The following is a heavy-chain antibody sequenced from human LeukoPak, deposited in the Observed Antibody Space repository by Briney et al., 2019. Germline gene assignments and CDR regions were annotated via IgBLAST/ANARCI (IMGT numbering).Heavy chain of an antibody. Sequence: PGGSPRLSCAASGFTFSSCSMNWVRQAPGKGLEWVSSISSSSSYIYYADSVKGRFTISRDNAKNSLYLQMNSLGAEDTAVYYCARDFGIAAPPGWGQGTLVTVSS. CDR1: GFTFSSCS. D-gene: IGHD6-13*01. J-gene: IGHJ4*02. CDR2: ISSSSSYI. V-gene: IGHV3-21*01. CDR3: ARDFGIAAPPG.